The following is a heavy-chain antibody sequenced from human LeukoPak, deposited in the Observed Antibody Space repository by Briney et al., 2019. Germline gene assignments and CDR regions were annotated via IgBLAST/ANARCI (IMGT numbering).Heavy chain of an antibody. J-gene: IGHJ4*02. D-gene: IGHD3-10*01. V-gene: IGHV3-33*06. Sequence: PGRSLRLSCAASGFTFSSYGIHWVRQAPGKGREWVAVIWYDGSNKYYADSVKGRFTISRDNSKNTLYLQMNSPRAEDTAVYYCTKPRRYGSGSYFYFDYWGQGTLVTVSS. CDR3: TKPRRYGSGSYFYFDY. CDR2: IWYDGSNK. CDR1: GFTFSSYG.